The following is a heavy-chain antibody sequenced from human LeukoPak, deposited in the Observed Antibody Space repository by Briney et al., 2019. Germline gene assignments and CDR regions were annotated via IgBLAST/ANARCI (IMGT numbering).Heavy chain of an antibody. V-gene: IGHV1-69*13. J-gene: IGHJ6*03. CDR1: GGTFSSYA. D-gene: IGHD3-16*01. CDR3: ARGLMGGSYNYYMDV. CDR2: IIPIFGTA. Sequence: SVKVSCKASGGTFSSYAISWVRQAPGQGLEWMGGIIPIFGTANYAQKFQGRVTITADESTSTAYMELSSLRSVDTAVYYCARGLMGGSYNYYMDVWGKGTTVTVTS.